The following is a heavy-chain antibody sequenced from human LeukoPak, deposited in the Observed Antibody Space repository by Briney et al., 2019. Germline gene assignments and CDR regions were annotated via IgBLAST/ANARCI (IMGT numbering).Heavy chain of an antibody. D-gene: IGHD5-24*01. CDR1: GGSISSYY. V-gene: IGHV4-59*01. Sequence: SETLSLTCTVSGGSISSYYWNWIRQPPGKGLEWMGHIYYSVSSGSTTYNPSLRSRVTTSADPSNNQFSLKMTSVTAADTAVYYCAGGGDGYQTRFDYWGQGTLLTVSS. CDR2: IYYSVSSGST. J-gene: IGHJ4*02. CDR3: AGGGDGYQTRFDY.